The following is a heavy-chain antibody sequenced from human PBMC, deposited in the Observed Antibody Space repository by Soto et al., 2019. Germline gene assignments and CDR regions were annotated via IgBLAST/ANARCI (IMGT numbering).Heavy chain of an antibody. Sequence: QVQLVQSGAEVKKPGASVMVSCKASGYTFTVYGVSWVRQAPGQGLQWMGWISAYNGNTHYAQKLQGRVTVTTDTSTSTAYMELRSLRSDDTAVYYCARESSMRGLDYWGQGTLVTVSS. CDR3: ARESSMRGLDY. V-gene: IGHV1-18*01. CDR1: GYTFTVYG. CDR2: ISAYNGNT. D-gene: IGHD3-16*01. J-gene: IGHJ4*02.